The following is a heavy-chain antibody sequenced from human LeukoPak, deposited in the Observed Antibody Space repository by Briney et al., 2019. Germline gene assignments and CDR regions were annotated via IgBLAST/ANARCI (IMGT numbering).Heavy chain of an antibody. Sequence: PGGSLRLSCAASGFTFSSYSVNWVRQAPGKGLEWVSSISSSSSYIYYADSVKGRFTISRDNAKNSLYLQMNSLRAEDTAVYYCARGRAYCSSTSCEFDYWGQGTLVTVSS. CDR3: ARGRAYCSSTSCEFDY. V-gene: IGHV3-21*01. CDR1: GFTFSSYS. CDR2: ISSSSSYI. D-gene: IGHD2-2*01. J-gene: IGHJ4*02.